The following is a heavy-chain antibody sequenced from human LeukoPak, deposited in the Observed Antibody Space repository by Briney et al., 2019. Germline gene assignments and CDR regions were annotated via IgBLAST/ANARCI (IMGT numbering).Heavy chain of an antibody. CDR2: INPKSGGT. V-gene: IGHV1-2*02. Sequence: ASVKVSCKASGYTFTAYYMHWVRQAPGQGLEWMGWINPKSGGTNYPQKFQGRVTMTRDTSISTAYMELSRLRSDDTAVYYCARDFAYNYDTSGPSFDYWGQGTLVTVSS. CDR1: GYTFTAYY. J-gene: IGHJ4*02. D-gene: IGHD3-22*01. CDR3: ARDFAYNYDTSGPSFDY.